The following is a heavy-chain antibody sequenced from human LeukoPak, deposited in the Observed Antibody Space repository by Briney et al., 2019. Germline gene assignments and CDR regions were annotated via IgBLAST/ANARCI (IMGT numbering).Heavy chain of an antibody. CDR1: GGTFSSYT. J-gene: IGHJ3*02. CDR3: ARDNTYYDFWSGYFDAFDI. D-gene: IGHD3-3*01. V-gene: IGHV1-69*04. Sequence: SVKVSXKASGGTFSSYTISWVRQAPGQGLEWMGRIIPILGIANYAQKFQGRVTITADKSTSTAYMELSSLRSEDTAVYYCARDNTYYDFWSGYFDAFDIWGQGTMVTVSS. CDR2: IIPILGIA.